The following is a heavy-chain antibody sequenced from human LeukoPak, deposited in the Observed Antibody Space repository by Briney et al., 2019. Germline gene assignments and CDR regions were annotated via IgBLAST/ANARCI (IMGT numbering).Heavy chain of an antibody. J-gene: IGHJ3*01. V-gene: IGHV3-7*03. CDR3: ARSSYSSSSSV. CDR2: INSDGSEG. D-gene: IGHD6-6*01. CDR1: GFTFSGFW. Sequence: GGSLRLSCAVSGFTFSGFWMSWSRQAPGKGLEWVASINSDGSEGYYADVVKGRFTISRDNTKNSLYLQINSLRAEDTAVYYCARSSYSSSSSVWGQGTMVTVSS.